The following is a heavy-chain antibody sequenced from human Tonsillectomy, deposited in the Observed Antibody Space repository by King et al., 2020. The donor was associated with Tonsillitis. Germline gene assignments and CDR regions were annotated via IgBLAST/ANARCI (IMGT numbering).Heavy chain of an antibody. CDR1: GYSITTAYY. CDR3: ARLDYYDSGDDYPAKFEY. V-gene: IGHV4-38-2*01. D-gene: IGHD3-22*01. J-gene: IGHJ4*02. CDR2: FYQGGSS. Sequence: VQLQESGPGLVKVSETLSLTCAVSGYSITTAYYWGWIRQTPGKGLEWIGSFYQGGSSHYNPSLRSRVTISVDTSKNQFSLKLSSVTAADTAVYYCARLDYYDSGDDYPAKFEYWGQGTLVTVSS.